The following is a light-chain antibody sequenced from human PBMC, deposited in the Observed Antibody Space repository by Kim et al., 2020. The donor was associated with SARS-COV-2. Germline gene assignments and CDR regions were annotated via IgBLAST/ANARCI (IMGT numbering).Light chain of an antibody. J-gene: IGLJ1*01. CDR2: YNT. CDR1: DIGSKS. CDR3: QVWDISSDHYV. V-gene: IGLV3-21*04. Sequence: APGKTASITCGGNDIGSKSVQWYQQRPGQAPVLVLYYNTDRPSGIPERFSGSNSGNTATLTINRVEAGDEADYYCQVWDISSDHYVFGTGTKVTVL.